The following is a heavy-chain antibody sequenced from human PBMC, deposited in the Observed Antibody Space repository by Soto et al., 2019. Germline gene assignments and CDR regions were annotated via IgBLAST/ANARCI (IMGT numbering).Heavy chain of an antibody. Sequence: SETLSLTCAVYGGPFSDFHWSWIRQPPGKGLGWIGESNHGGATNYNPSLKSRVTISVDTAKNQFSLKLRSVAAADTAVYYCARGRQDITMIVVVLAGASYFLDSWGQGTMVTVSS. CDR1: GGPFSDFH. J-gene: IGHJ4*02. CDR2: SNHGGAT. D-gene: IGHD3-22*01. V-gene: IGHV4-34*01. CDR3: ARGRQDITMIVVVLAGASYFLDS.